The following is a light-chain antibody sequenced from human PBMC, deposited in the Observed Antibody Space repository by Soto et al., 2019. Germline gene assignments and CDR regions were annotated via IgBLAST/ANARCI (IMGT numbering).Light chain of an antibody. CDR3: QQYGSSTYT. CDR2: GAS. Sequence: EIVLTQSPVSLCLSPRETATLSCRASQSVSSNHLAWYQQKPGQAPRLLIYGASRRATGIPDRFSGSGSGTDFTLTISRLEPEDFAMYYCQQYGSSTYTFGQGTKVDIK. CDR1: QSVSSNH. V-gene: IGKV3-20*01. J-gene: IGKJ2*01.